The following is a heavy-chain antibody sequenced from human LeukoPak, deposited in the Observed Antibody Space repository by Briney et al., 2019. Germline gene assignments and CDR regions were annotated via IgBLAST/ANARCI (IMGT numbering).Heavy chain of an antibody. CDR1: GGSFSGYY. CDR2: INHSGST. Sequence: SETLSLTCAISGGSFSGYYWSWIRQPPGKGLEWIGEINHSGSTNYNPSLKSRVTISVDTSKNQFSLKLSSVTAADTAVYYCARGVDYYGSGSYYIAKNRRFDPWGQGTLVTVSS. D-gene: IGHD3-10*01. V-gene: IGHV4-34*01. J-gene: IGHJ5*02. CDR3: ARGVDYYGSGSYYIAKNRRFDP.